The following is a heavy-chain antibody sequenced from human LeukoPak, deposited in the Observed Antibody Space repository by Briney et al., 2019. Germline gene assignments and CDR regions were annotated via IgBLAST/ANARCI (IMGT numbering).Heavy chain of an antibody. CDR1: GFSFSKRW. J-gene: IGHJ4*02. V-gene: IGHV3-15*01. D-gene: IGHD5-18*01. Sequence: GGSLRLSCAASGFSFSKRWMSWVRQAPGQGLEWVGRIKSKTNGETTDYAAPVKGRFTISRDDSKNMLYLQMNSLKTEDTAVYYCTTETYPGYSYDPSFDNWGQGTLVTVSS. CDR2: IKSKTNGETT. CDR3: TTETYPGYSYDPSFDN.